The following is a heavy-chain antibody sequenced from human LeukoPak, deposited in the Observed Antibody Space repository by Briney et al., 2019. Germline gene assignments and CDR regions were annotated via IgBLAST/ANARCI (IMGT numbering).Heavy chain of an antibody. CDR1: GGSISSYY. CDR3: ARDDREWGSAGRTAFDI. V-gene: IGHV4-59*01. J-gene: IGHJ3*02. D-gene: IGHD6-19*01. CDR2: IYYSGST. Sequence: PSETLSLTCTVSGGSISSYYWSWIRQPPGKGLEWIRYIYYSGSTNYNPSLKSRVTISVDTSKHQFSLKLSAVTAADTAVYYCARDDREWGSAGRTAFDIWGQGTMVTVSS.